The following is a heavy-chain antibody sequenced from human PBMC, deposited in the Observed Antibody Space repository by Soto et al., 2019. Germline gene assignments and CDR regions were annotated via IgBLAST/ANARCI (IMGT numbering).Heavy chain of an antibody. V-gene: IGHV4-30-2*01. Sequence: QLQLQESGSGLVKPSQTLSLTCAVSGGSISSGTYSWSWIRQPPGEGLEWIGYIFHSGHTYYNPSRRSRVTISIDTSKHQFSLKLSSVTAADTAVYYCVRDGDYYDSAGYLTIWGQGTMVTVSS. J-gene: IGHJ3*02. CDR2: IFHSGHT. CDR3: VRDGDYYDSAGYLTI. CDR1: GGSISSGTYS. D-gene: IGHD3-22*01.